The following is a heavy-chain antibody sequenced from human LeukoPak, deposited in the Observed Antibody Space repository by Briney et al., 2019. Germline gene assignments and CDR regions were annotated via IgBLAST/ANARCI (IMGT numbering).Heavy chain of an antibody. CDR3: ARDRIDYDILTGYYSGAFDI. D-gene: IGHD3-9*01. CDR2: IYYSGST. CDR1: GGSISSYY. V-gene: IGHV4-59*01. J-gene: IGHJ3*02. Sequence: PSETLSLTCTVSGGSISSYYWSWIRQPPGKGLEWIGYIYYSGSTNYNPSLKSRVTISVDTPKNQFSLKLSSVTAADTAVYYCARDRIDYDILTGYYSGAFDIWGQGTMVTVSS.